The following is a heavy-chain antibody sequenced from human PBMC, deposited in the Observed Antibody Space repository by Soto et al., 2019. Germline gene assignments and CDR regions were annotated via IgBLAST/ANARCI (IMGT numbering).Heavy chain of an antibody. CDR2: VSAHNGDT. Sequence: QVQLVQSGGEVMRPGASVTVSCPASGYTFSSYGISWVRQAPGPGLQWKGCVSAHNGDTKYAQIRQASITPTTVTSTSSVSMDLRSLISDHKAVYFCARDSPYDDFWSDVIDLDSYIMDVWGQGTTVSVSS. J-gene: IGHJ6*02. CDR3: ARDSPYDDFWSDVIDLDSYIMDV. V-gene: IGHV1-18*01. D-gene: IGHD3-3*01. CDR1: GYTFSSYG.